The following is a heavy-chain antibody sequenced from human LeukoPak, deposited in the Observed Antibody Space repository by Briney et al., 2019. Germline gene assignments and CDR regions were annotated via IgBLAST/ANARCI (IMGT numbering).Heavy chain of an antibody. D-gene: IGHD6-6*01. CDR2: IHYRGST. CDR3: AREQLVAPKYFDP. Sequence: SETLSLTCTVSGGSISSDGYYWSWIRQHPGKGLEWIAYIHYRGSTYYNPSLKNRVIISVDTSKNQFSLELRSVTAADTAVYYWAREQLVAPKYFDPWGQGTLVTVSS. J-gene: IGHJ4*02. CDR1: GGSISSDGYY. V-gene: IGHV4-31*03.